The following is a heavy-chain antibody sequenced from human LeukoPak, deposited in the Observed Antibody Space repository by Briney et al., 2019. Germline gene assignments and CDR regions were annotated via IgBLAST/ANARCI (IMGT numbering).Heavy chain of an antibody. CDR1: GFIFSSYW. J-gene: IGHJ4*02. D-gene: IGHD1-26*01. V-gene: IGHV3-7*01. Sequence: GGSLRLSCAASGFIFSSYWMSWVRQAPGKGLEWVANIRQDGGEEYYVDSVKGRFTISRDNAKNSLYLQMNSLRAEDTAVYYCARGRSGSYSSWGQGTLVTVSS. CDR3: ARGRSGSYSS. CDR2: IRQDGGEE.